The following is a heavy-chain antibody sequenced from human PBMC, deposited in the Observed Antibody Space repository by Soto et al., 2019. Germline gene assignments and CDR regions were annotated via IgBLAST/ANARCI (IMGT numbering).Heavy chain of an antibody. CDR1: GYTFNTYY. V-gene: IGHV1-46*02. J-gene: IGHJ4*02. Sequence: QVQLVQSGAEVKKPGASVKVSCKPSGYTFNTYYLHWVRQAPGQALEWMGVIHPSGGGTTYAQKFLARVTVTRDTSTSTVCMELSSLRSDDTAVYYCARGGHIAVVTASFDYWGQGTLVTVSS. D-gene: IGHD2-21*02. CDR3: ARGGHIAVVTASFDY. CDR2: IHPSGGGT.